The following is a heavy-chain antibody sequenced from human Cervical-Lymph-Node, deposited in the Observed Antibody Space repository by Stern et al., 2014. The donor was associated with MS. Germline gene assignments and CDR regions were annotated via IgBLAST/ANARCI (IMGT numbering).Heavy chain of an antibody. J-gene: IGHJ4*02. CDR2: IWHDGSKT. D-gene: IGHD4-11*01. Sequence: VQLVQSGGGVSQPGRPLGLSCIRSGFPFSNFGMPWFPQAPGKGLGWVATIWHDGSKTYYADSVRGRFTISRDNSKNTLSLQMNSLRVDDTAVYYCVRDWSSNAYKSEDYWGQGTLVTVSS. CDR3: VRDWSSNAYKSEDY. CDR1: GFPFSNFG. V-gene: IGHV3-33*01.